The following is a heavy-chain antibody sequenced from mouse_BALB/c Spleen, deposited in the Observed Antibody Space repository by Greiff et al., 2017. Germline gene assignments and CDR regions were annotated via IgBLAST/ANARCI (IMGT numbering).Heavy chain of an antibody. CDR3: ARWGDSWFAY. J-gene: IGHJ3*01. CDR1: GYTFSSYW. CDR2: ILPGSGST. V-gene: IGHV1-9*01. Sequence: QVQLQQSGPEMVRLGASVKISCKATGYTFSSYWIEWVKQRPGHGLEWIGEILPGSGSTNYNEKFKGKATFTADTSSNTAYMQLSSLTSEDSAVYYCARWGDSWFAYWGQGLWSLSLQ.